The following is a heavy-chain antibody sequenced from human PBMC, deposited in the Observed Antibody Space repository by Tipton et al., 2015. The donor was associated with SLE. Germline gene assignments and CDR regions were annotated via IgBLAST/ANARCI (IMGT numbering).Heavy chain of an antibody. CDR2: ITWSSGEA. CDR3: AKSFGGWHVGY. CDR1: GFNSDGYA. Sequence: SLRLSCAASGFNSDGYAMHWVRQSPGKGLEWVSGITWSSGEAGCADSVKGRFTISRDNANKFLYLQMNSLRPEDTALYYCAKSFGGWHVGYWGQGTLVSVSS. D-gene: IGHD3-22*01. V-gene: IGHV3-9*02. J-gene: IGHJ4*02.